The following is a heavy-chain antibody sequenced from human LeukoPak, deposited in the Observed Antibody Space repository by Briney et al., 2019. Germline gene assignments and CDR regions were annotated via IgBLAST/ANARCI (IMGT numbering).Heavy chain of an antibody. J-gene: IGHJ4*02. CDR3: AKALYYYGSGSYYTFDY. Sequence: GRSLRLSCAASGFTFSSYGMHWVRQAPGKGLEWVAVISYDGSNKYYADSVKGRFTISRDNSKNTLYLQMNSLRAEDTAVYYCAKALYYYGSGSYYTFDYWGQGTLVTVSS. CDR1: GFTFSSYG. D-gene: IGHD3-10*01. CDR2: ISYDGSNK. V-gene: IGHV3-30*18.